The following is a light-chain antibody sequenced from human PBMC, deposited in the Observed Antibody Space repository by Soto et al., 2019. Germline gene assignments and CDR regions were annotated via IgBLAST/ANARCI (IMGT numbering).Light chain of an antibody. CDR2: AAS. V-gene: IGKV1-39*01. J-gene: IGKJ5*01. CDR1: QSISGY. Sequence: DIQMTQSPSSLSASVGDRVTITCRASQSISGYLNWYQQKPGKAPNLLIYAASSLQSGVPSRFSGSGSGTDFTLTINSLHPEDFATYYCQQSYSTPITFRQGTRLEIK. CDR3: QQSYSTPIT.